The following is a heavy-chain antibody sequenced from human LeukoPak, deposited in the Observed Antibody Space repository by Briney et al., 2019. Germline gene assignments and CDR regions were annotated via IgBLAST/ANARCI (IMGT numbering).Heavy chain of an antibody. V-gene: IGHV3-23*01. J-gene: IGHJ3*02. CDR2: INAFGART. CDR3: AKCGTTCYANAFYI. Sequence: GGSLRLSCEASGFTFSGYAMSWVRQAPGKGLEWVSSINAFGARTYYADSVKGRFTISRDNSKNTLYLQMNSLRAEDAAVYYCAKCGTTCYANAFYIWGQGTMVTVSS. D-gene: IGHD2-2*01. CDR1: GFTFSGYA.